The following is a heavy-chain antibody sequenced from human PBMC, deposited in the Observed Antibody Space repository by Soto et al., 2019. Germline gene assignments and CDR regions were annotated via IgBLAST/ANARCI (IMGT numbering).Heavy chain of an antibody. CDR3: AKDLEMAHNWSY. Sequence: QVQLVESGGGVVQPGRSLRLSCAASGFTFSIYGMHWVRQAPGKGLEWVEVISYDGSNKYYADSVKGRFTISRDNSKKTLYLQMNSLRAEDTAVYYWAKDLEMAHNWSYWGQGTLVTVSS. CDR1: GFTFSIYG. CDR2: ISYDGSNK. D-gene: IGHD1-1*01. V-gene: IGHV3-30*18. J-gene: IGHJ4*02.